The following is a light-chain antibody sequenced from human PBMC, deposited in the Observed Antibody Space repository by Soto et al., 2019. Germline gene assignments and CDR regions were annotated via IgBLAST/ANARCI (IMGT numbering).Light chain of an antibody. CDR1: QDISDY. CDR3: QQLNSYPLT. Sequence: DLQLTQSPSFLSASVGDRVTITCRASQDISDYLPWYQQRPGKAPKLLIYAASTLQSGVPSRFSGSGSGTEFTLTISSLQPEDFATYSCQQLNSYPLTFGGGTKVEIK. CDR2: AAS. V-gene: IGKV1-9*01. J-gene: IGKJ4*01.